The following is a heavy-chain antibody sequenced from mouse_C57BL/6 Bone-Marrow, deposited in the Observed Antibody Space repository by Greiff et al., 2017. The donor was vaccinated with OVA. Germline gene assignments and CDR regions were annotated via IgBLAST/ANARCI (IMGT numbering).Heavy chain of an antibody. CDR2: INPNNGGT. J-gene: IGHJ3*01. CDR3: ARPPWFAY. Sequence: EVQLQQSGPELVKPGASVKISCKASGYTFTDYYMNWVKQSPGKSLEWIGDINPNNGGTSYNQKFKGKATLTVDKSSSTAYMERRSLTSEDSAVYYCARPPWFAYWGQGTLVTVSA. CDR1: GYTFTDYY. V-gene: IGHV1-26*01.